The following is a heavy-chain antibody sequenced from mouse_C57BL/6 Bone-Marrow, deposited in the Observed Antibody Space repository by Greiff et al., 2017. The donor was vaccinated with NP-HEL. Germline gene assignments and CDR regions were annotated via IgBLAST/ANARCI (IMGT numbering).Heavy chain of an antibody. Sequence: QVQLKQPGAELVKPGASVKLSCKASGYTFTSYWMHWVKQRPGQGLEWIGMIHPNSGSTNYNEKFKSKATLTVDKSSSTAYMQLSSLTSEDSAVYYCARGYYGTTGAMDYWGQGTSVTVSS. CDR3: ARGYYGTTGAMDY. V-gene: IGHV1-64*01. D-gene: IGHD2-1*01. CDR2: IHPNSGST. J-gene: IGHJ4*01. CDR1: GYTFTSYW.